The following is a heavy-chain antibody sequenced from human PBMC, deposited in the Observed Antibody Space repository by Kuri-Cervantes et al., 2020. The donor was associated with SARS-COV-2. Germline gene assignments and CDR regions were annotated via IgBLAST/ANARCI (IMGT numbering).Heavy chain of an antibody. V-gene: IGHV3-7*03. CDR2: IKQDGSEK. CDR3: AKDIGYSSSSGQDY. CDR1: GFTFSSYW. D-gene: IGHD6-6*01. Sequence: GGSLRLSCAASGFTFSSYWMSWVRQAPGKGLEWVANIKQDGSEKYYVDSVKGRFTISRDNSKNSLYLQMNSLRTEDTALYYCAKDIGYSSSSGQDYWGQGTLVTVSS. J-gene: IGHJ4*02.